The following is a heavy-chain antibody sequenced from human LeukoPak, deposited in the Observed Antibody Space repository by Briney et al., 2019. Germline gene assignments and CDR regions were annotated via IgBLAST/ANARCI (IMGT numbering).Heavy chain of an antibody. J-gene: IGHJ4*02. Sequence: PGGSLRLSCAASGVTFSSYGTHWVRQAPGKGLEWVAFIRDDGINKFYSDSVKGRFTISRDNSKNTLYLQMNSLRTEDTAVYYCATDPSGTYSYYLHYWGQGTLVTVSS. D-gene: IGHD1-26*01. CDR3: ATDPSGTYSYYLHY. CDR1: GVTFSSYG. CDR2: IRDDGINK. V-gene: IGHV3-30*02.